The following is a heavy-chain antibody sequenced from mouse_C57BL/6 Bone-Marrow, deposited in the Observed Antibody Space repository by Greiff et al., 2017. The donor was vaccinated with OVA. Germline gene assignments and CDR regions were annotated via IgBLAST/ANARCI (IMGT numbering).Heavy chain of an antibody. CDR2: IDPSDSYT. CDR3: ARSDTTVVARFAY. V-gene: IGHV1-50*01. CDR1: GYTFTSYW. Sequence: QVQLQQPGAELVKPGASVKLSCKASGYTFTSYWMQWVKQRPGPGLEWIGEIDPSDSYTNYNQKFKGKATLTVDTSSSTAYMQLSSLTSEDSAVYYCARSDTTVVARFAYWGQGTLVTVSA. D-gene: IGHD1-1*01. J-gene: IGHJ3*01.